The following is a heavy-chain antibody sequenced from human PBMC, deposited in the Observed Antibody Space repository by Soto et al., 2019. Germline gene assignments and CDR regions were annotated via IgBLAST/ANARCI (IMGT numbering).Heavy chain of an antibody. J-gene: IGHJ6*02. CDR3: ARDLGSYYGGSYYYGMDV. CDR1: GFTFSSYG. D-gene: IGHD1-26*01. Sequence: QVQLVESGGGVVQPGRSLRLSCAASGFTFSSYGMHWVRQAPGKGLEWVAVIWYDGSNKYYADSVKGRFTISRNNSKNTLYLQMNSLRAEDTAVYYCARDLGSYYGGSYYYGMDVWGQWTTVTVSS. CDR2: IWYDGSNK. V-gene: IGHV3-33*01.